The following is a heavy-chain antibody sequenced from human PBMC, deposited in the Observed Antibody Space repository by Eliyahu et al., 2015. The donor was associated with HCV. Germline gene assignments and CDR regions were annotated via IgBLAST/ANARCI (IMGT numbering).Heavy chain of an antibody. CDR2: INPSDEGT. J-gene: IGHJ4*02. CDR1: GYILTNYY. D-gene: IGHD4-17*01. V-gene: IGHV1-46*01. CDR3: ARASRPDYDILVGYIDY. Sequence: QVQLLQSGAEVKKPGASVKVSCQASGYILTNYYMHWVRQVPGQGLEWIGIINPSDEGTFYAQKFRGRVTMTRDTATSTVHMEVSSLTTEDTAMYYCARASRPDYDILVGYIDYWGQGTLVTVSS.